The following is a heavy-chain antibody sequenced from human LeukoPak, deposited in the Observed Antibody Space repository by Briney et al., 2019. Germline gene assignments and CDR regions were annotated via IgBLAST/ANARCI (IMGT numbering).Heavy chain of an antibody. CDR3: ARGGQWPYYYYGMDV. Sequence: ASVKVSCKASGYTFTSYAMHWVRQAPGQRLEWMGWINAGNGNTKYSQKFQGRVTITRDTSASTAYMELSSLRSEDTAVYYCARGGQWPYYYYGMDVWGQGTTVTVSS. CDR2: INAGNGNT. CDR1: GYTFTSYA. V-gene: IGHV1-3*01. J-gene: IGHJ6*02. D-gene: IGHD6-19*01.